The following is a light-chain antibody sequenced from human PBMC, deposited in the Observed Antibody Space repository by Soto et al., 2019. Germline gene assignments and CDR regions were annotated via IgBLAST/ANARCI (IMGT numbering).Light chain of an antibody. CDR3: QHYNNWPPYT. Sequence: EIVMTHSPATLSVSPWEIATLSCRASQSVSSNLAWYQQKPGQAPRLLIYGASTRATGIPARFSGSGSGTDFTLTIHSLQSEDSAVYYCQHYNNWPPYTFGQGTKVDIK. CDR2: GAS. J-gene: IGKJ2*01. V-gene: IGKV3-15*01. CDR1: QSVSSN.